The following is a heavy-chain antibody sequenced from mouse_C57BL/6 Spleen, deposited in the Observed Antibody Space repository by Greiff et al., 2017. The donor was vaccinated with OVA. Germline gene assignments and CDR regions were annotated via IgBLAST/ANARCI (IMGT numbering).Heavy chain of an antibody. CDR2: ISSGSSTI. CDR1: GFTFSDYG. Sequence: EVKLVESGGGLVKPGGSLKLSCAASGFTFSDYGMHWVRQAPKKGLEWVAYISSGSSTIYYADTVKGRFTISRDNAKNTLFLQMTSLRSEDTAMYYCARTNWEGFFAYWGQGTLVTVSA. CDR3: ARTNWEGFFAY. J-gene: IGHJ3*01. D-gene: IGHD4-1*01. V-gene: IGHV5-17*01.